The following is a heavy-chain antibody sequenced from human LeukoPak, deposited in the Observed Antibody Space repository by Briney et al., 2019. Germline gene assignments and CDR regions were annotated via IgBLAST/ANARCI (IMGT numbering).Heavy chain of an antibody. CDR3: ARGLLSGYLYSLGY. CDR2: INGDGSST. D-gene: IGHD6-25*01. CDR1: GFTFNNYW. Sequence: GGSLRLSCAASGFTFNNYWMHWVRQAPGKGLVWVSRINGDGSSTTYADSVKGRFTISRDSAKNALYLQMNSPRAEDTAAYYCARGLLSGYLYSLGYWGQGTLVTVSS. J-gene: IGHJ4*02. V-gene: IGHV3-74*01.